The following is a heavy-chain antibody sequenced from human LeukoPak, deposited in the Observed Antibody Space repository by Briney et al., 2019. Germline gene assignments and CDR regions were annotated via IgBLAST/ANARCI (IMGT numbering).Heavy chain of an antibody. Sequence: GGSLRLSCIASGLTFSTSGFNWVRQAPGKGLEWVASIGPTGSDRYHADSIKGRFTISRDNANNFLYLQMNSLRAEDTAVYYCATETNGRHYDYWGQGTLLTVSS. D-gene: IGHD1-14*01. CDR2: IGPTGSDR. J-gene: IGHJ4*02. CDR3: ATETNGRHYDY. V-gene: IGHV3-21*06. CDR1: GLTFSTSG.